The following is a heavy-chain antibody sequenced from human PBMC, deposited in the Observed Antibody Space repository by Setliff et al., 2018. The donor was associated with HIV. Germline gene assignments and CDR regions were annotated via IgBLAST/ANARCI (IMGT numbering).Heavy chain of an antibody. D-gene: IGHD2-21*02. V-gene: IGHV3-74*01. Sequence: GGSLRLSCAASGFIFSRNWMRWVRQAPGKGLVWVSRISDDGKTITYADFVKGRFSISRDNAKNTLYLQMNSLGVDDTAVYYCAAPGDSGVSLDYWGQGTLVTVSS. CDR1: GFIFSRNW. CDR3: AAPGDSGVSLDY. J-gene: IGHJ4*02. CDR2: ISDDGKTI.